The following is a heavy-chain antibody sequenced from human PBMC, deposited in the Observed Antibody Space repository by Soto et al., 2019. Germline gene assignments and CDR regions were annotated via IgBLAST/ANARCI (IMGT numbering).Heavy chain of an antibody. D-gene: IGHD3-16*02. CDR3: ARGGFPYDYIWGSYRPYYFDY. V-gene: IGHV3-64*01. Sequence: SGGSLRLSCAASGFTFSSYAMHWVRQAPGKGLEYVSAISSNGGSTYYANSVKGRFTISRDNSKNTLYLQMGSLRAEDMAVYYCARGGFPYDYIWGSYRPYYFDYWGQGTLVTVSS. CDR2: ISSNGGST. CDR1: GFTFSSYA. J-gene: IGHJ4*02.